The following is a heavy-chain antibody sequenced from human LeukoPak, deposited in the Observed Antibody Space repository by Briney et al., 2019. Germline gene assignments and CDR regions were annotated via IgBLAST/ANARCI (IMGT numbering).Heavy chain of an antibody. CDR3: ARDYITYYYDSRARGVFDI. V-gene: IGHV1-18*01. D-gene: IGHD3-22*01. J-gene: IGHJ3*02. CDR2: ISAYNGNT. Sequence: GASVKLSCKASGYTFTSYGISWVRQAPGQGLEWMGWISAYNGNTNYAQKLQGRVTMTTGTSTSTAYMELRSLRSDDTAVYYCARDYITYYYDSRARGVFDIWGQGTMVTVSS. CDR1: GYTFTSYG.